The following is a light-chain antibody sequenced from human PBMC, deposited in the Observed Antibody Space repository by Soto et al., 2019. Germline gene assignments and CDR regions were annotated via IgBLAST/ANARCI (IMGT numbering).Light chain of an antibody. CDR1: SSDVGLYDF. CDR2: AVT. J-gene: IGLJ1*01. Sequence: QSVLTQPASVSGSPGQSITISCTRASSDVGLYDFVSWYQQHPGKAPKLLIYAVTYRPSGVSSRFSGSKSGNTASLTISGLQAEDEADYYCNSYTRFSTYVFGTGTEVTV. CDR3: NSYTRFSTYV. V-gene: IGLV2-14*01.